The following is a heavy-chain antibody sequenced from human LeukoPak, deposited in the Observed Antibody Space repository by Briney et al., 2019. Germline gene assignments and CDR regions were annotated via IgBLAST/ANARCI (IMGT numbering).Heavy chain of an antibody. CDR2: IYSGGST. V-gene: IGHV3-66*01. D-gene: IGHD3-16*01. CDR3: ARDRDRTRMITFGDAFDI. J-gene: IGHJ3*02. CDR1: AFTVSSNY. Sequence: HPGGSLRLSCAASAFTVSSNYMSWVRQAPGKGLEWVSVIYSGGSTYYADSVKGRFTISRDNSKNTLYLQMNSLRAEDTAAYYCARDRDRTRMITFGDAFDIGGQGTMVTVSS.